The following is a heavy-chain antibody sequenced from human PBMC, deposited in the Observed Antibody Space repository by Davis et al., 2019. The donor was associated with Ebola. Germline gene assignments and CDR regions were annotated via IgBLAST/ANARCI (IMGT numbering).Heavy chain of an antibody. D-gene: IGHD3-10*01. J-gene: IGHJ6*04. V-gene: IGHV3-66*01. CDR3: ARDKLEWFGEVLYYYYGMGV. Sequence: PGGSLRLSCAASGFTVSTNYMSWARQAPGKGLEWVSVFYRGGGTYYADSVKGRFNISRDNSKNTLYLQMNSLRAEDTAVYYCARDKLEWFGEVLYYYYGMGVWGKGTTVTVSS. CDR2: FYRGGGT. CDR1: GFTVSTNY.